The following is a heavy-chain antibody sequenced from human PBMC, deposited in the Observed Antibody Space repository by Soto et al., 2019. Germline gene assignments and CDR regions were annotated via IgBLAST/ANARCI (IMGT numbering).Heavy chain of an antibody. Sequence: SETLSLTCTVSGGSISSYYWSWIRQPPGKGLEWIGYIYYSGSTNYNPSLKSRVTISVDTSKNQFSLKLSPVTAADTAVYYCARSAWGYSYGFWFDPWGQGTLVTVSS. CDR3: ARSAWGYSYGFWFDP. CDR1: GGSISSYY. V-gene: IGHV4-59*01. D-gene: IGHD5-18*01. J-gene: IGHJ5*02. CDR2: IYYSGST.